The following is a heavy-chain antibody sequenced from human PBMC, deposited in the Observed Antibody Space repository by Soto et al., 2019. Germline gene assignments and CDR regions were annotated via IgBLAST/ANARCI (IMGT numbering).Heavy chain of an antibody. CDR3: ARKKENYDSLHDAFDI. CDR1: GGTFSSYA. D-gene: IGHD3-22*01. J-gene: IGHJ3*02. CDR2: IIPIFGTA. Sequence: SVKVSCKASGGTFSSYAISWVRQAPGQGLEWMGGIIPIFGTANYAQKFQGRVTITADESTSTAYMELSSLRSEDTAVYYCARKKENYDSLHDAFDIWGQGTMVT. V-gene: IGHV1-69*13.